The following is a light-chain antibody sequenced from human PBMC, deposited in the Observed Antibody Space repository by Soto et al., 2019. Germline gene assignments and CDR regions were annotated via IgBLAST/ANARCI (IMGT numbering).Light chain of an antibody. CDR1: QSLLHSNGYNY. V-gene: IGKV2-28*01. Sequence: DIVMTQSPLSLLVTPGEPASISCRSSQSLLHSNGYNYLDWYLQKPGQSPQLLIYLGSNRASGVPDRFSGSGSGTDFTLKINRVEAEDVGVYYCMQTLQTPRTFGQGTKVEIK. CDR3: MQTLQTPRT. CDR2: LGS. J-gene: IGKJ1*01.